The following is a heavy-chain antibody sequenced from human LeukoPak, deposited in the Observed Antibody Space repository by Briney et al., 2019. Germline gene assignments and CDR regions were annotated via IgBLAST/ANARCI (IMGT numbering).Heavy chain of an antibody. CDR3: ATYYYGSGSSTKVDY. Sequence: GGSLRLSCAASGFTFSSNWMHWVRQGPGKGLVWVSRINSDGSSTSYADSVKGRFTISRDNAKNTPYLQMNSLRAEDTAVHYCATYYYGSGSSTKVDYWGQGTLVTVSS. J-gene: IGHJ4*02. CDR1: GFTFSSNW. CDR2: INSDGSST. V-gene: IGHV3-74*01. D-gene: IGHD3-10*01.